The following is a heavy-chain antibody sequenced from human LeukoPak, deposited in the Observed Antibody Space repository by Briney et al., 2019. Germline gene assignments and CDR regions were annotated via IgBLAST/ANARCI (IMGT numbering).Heavy chain of an antibody. Sequence: GGSLRLSCVASGFTFSSHGMNWVRQAPGKGLEWVSGITSGTRTYYADSVKGRFAISRDNSKNTMYLQMNSLRAEDTAVYYCASHTVVVTATHDAFAFWGQGTMVTVSS. CDR1: GFTFSSHG. V-gene: IGHV3-23*01. J-gene: IGHJ3*01. D-gene: IGHD2-21*02. CDR2: ITSGTRT. CDR3: ASHTVVVTATHDAFAF.